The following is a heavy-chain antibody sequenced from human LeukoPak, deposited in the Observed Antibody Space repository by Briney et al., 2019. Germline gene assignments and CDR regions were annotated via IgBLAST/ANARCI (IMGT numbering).Heavy chain of an antibody. D-gene: IGHD3-10*01. Sequence: SETLSLTCTVSGGSASSGNSYWSWIRPPPGKGLEWIGYIYYSGSTYYNPSLKSRVTMSVDTSKNQFSLKMSSVTAADTAVYYCASNYGSGSYHYFDYWGQGTLVTVSS. CDR3: ASNYGSGSYHYFDY. J-gene: IGHJ4*02. CDR1: GGSASSGNSY. V-gene: IGHV4-30-4*01. CDR2: IYYSGST.